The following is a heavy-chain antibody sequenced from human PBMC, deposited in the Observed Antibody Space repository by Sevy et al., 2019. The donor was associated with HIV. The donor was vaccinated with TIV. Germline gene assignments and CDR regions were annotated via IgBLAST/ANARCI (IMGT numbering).Heavy chain of an antibody. V-gene: IGHV3-48*03. CDR2: ISSSFSI. CDR3: TNYVHY. CDR1: GFTFNIYE. Sequence: GGSLGLSCAASGFTFNIYEMNWVRQAPGKGLEWVSYISSSFSIYYADSVKGRFTISRDNAKNSLYLQMNSLRAEDTAVYYCTNYVHYWGQGTLVTVSS. J-gene: IGHJ4*02.